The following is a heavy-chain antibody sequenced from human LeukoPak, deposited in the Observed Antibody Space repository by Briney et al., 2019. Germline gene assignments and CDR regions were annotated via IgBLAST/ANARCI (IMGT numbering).Heavy chain of an antibody. D-gene: IGHD6-13*01. V-gene: IGHV4-59*08. CDR3: ARHVKQQLVIDYFDY. CDR1: GGSISSYY. CDR2: IYYSGST. Sequence: SETLSLTCTVSGGSISSYYWSWIRQPPGKGLEWIGYIYYSGSTNYNPSLKSRVTISVDTSKNQFSLKLSSVTAADTAVYYCARHVKQQLVIDYFDYWGQGTLVTVSS. J-gene: IGHJ4*02.